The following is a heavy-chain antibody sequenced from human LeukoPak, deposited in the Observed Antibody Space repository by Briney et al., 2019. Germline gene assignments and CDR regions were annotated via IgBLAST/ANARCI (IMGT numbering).Heavy chain of an antibody. CDR1: GFTFSSYS. J-gene: IGHJ3*02. CDR3: ASQAGYSGYDRRDAFDI. Sequence: GGSLRLSCAASGFTFSSYSMNWVRQAPGKGLEWVSSISSSSSYIYYADSVKGRFTISRDDAKNSLYLQMNSLRAGDTAVYYCASQAGYSGYDRRDAFDIWGQGTMVTVSS. CDR2: ISSSSSYI. V-gene: IGHV3-21*01. D-gene: IGHD5-12*01.